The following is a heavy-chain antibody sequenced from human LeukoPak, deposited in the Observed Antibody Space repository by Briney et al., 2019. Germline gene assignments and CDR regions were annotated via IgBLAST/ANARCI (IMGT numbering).Heavy chain of an antibody. CDR1: GGSISSGDYY. J-gene: IGHJ3*02. CDR2: IYYSGST. V-gene: IGHV4-30-4*01. Sequence: SETLSLTGTVSGGSISSGDYYWSWIRQPPGQGLEWIGYIYYSGSTYYNPSLKSRVTISVDTSKNQFSLKLSSVTAADTAVYYCARGGIVVVTDAFDIWGQGTMVTVSS. CDR3: ARGGIVVVTDAFDI. D-gene: IGHD3-22*01.